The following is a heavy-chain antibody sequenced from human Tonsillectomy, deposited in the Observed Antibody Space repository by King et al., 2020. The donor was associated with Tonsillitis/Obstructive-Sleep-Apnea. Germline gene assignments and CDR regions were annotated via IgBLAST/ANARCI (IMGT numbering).Heavy chain of an antibody. CDR1: GYSFTSYW. V-gene: IGHV5-51*01. Sequence: AQLVQSGAEVKKPGESLKISCKGSGYSFTSYWIGWVRQMPGKGLEWMGIIYPGDSDTRYSPSFQGPVTISADKSISNASLQGSSLKASDTAMYYCARLYCSSTSCLPGDYYYYYYMDVWGKGTTVTVSS. CDR2: IYPGDSDT. D-gene: IGHD2-2*01. CDR3: ARLYCSSTSCLPGDYYYYYYMDV. J-gene: IGHJ6*03.